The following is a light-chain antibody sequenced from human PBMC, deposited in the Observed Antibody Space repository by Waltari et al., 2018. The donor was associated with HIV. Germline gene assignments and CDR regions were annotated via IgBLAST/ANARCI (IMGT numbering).Light chain of an antibody. CDR1: SGHSSYA. CDR2: LNSDGSH. CDR3: QTWGTGIQV. Sequence: HLVLTQSPSASASLGASVRLTCTLSSGHSSYAIACHQQQPETGPRFLMKLNSDGSHNKGDGVPDRFSGSSSGAERYLTITSLQSDDEADYYCQTWGTGIQVFGGGTKLTVL. J-gene: IGLJ3*02. V-gene: IGLV4-69*01.